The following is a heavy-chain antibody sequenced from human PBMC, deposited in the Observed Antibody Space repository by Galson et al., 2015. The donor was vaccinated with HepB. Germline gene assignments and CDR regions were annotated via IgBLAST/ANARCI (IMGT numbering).Heavy chain of an antibody. Sequence: SLRLSCAASGFTFSSYWMSWVRQAPGKGLEWVANIKQDGSEKYYVDSVKGRFTISRDNAKNSLYLQMNSLRAEDTAVYYCARDRSSSWYVSDAFGIWGQGTMVTVSS. J-gene: IGHJ3*02. CDR3: ARDRSSSWYVSDAFGI. CDR2: IKQDGSEK. D-gene: IGHD6-13*01. V-gene: IGHV3-7*01. CDR1: GFTFSSYW.